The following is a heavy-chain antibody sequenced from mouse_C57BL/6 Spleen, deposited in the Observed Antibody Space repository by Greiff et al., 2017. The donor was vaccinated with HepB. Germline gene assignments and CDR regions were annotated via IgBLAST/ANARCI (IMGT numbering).Heavy chain of an antibody. Sequence: EVQVVESGGGLVQPKGSLKLSCAASGFSFNTYAMNWVRQAPGKGLEWVARIRSKSNNYATYYADSVKDRFTISRDDSESMLYLQMNNLKTEDTAMYYCVRVRSSGGAMDYWGQGTSVTVSS. V-gene: IGHV10-1*01. CDR2: IRSKSNNYAT. D-gene: IGHD1-1*01. J-gene: IGHJ4*01. CDR3: VRVRSSGGAMDY. CDR1: GFSFNTYA.